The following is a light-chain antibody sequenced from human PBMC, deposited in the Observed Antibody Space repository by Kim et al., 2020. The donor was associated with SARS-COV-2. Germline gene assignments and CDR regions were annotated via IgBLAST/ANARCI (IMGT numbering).Light chain of an antibody. V-gene: IGLV1-47*01. Sequence: GPRVTIACSGSSSNIGDNSVSWYQQVPGTAPKLLIYRNSQRPSGVPDRFSGSKSGTSASLAISGLRSEDDAEYYCATWDDSLSGWVFGGGTKLTVL. CDR1: SSNIGDNS. CDR2: RNS. J-gene: IGLJ3*02. CDR3: ATWDDSLSGWV.